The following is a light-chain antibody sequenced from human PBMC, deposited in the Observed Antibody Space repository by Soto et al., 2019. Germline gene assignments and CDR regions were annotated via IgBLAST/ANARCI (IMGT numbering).Light chain of an antibody. Sequence: EIVLTQSPGTLSLSPGERATLSCRASQSVSSSYLAWYQQKPGQAPRLLIYGASSRATGIPDRFSGSGSGTDFTLTISRLEPEDFAVYYCQQYGRTFGPGIKVDIK. CDR1: QSVSSSY. V-gene: IGKV3-20*01. CDR2: GAS. CDR3: QQYGRT. J-gene: IGKJ3*01.